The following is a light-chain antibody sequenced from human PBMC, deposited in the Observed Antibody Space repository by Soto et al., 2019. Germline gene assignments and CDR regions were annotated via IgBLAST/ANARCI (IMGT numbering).Light chain of an antibody. CDR2: DVT. CDR1: SSDVRGYNY. V-gene: IGLV2-14*01. Sequence: QSALTQPASVSGSPGQSITISCTGTSSDVRGYNYVSWYQQHPGKAPKLMIYDVTNRPSGVSNRFAGSKSGNTASLTISGLQAEDEADYYCSSYTARSTPNVVFGGGTKVTVL. CDR3: SSYTARSTPNVV. J-gene: IGLJ2*01.